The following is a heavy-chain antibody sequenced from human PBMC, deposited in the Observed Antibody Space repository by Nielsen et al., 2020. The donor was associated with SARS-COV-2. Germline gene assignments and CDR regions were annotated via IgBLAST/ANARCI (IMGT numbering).Heavy chain of an antibody. Sequence: ASVKVSCKTSGDTFISHYMHWVRQAPGQGLEWMGLINPRGGDTRYAQNFQGRVTMTRDTSTSTFYMELVNLRSEDAAVYFCARDPRFWSGYYTPYYFDYWGQGTLVTVSS. D-gene: IGHD3-3*01. CDR2: INPRGGDT. CDR3: ARDPRFWSGYYTPYYFDY. CDR1: GDTFISHY. V-gene: IGHV1-46*01. J-gene: IGHJ4*02.